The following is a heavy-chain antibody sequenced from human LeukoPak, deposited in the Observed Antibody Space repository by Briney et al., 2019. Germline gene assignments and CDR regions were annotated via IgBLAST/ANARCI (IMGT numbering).Heavy chain of an antibody. V-gene: IGHV3-21*01. CDR1: GFTFSSYC. Sequence: GGSLRLSCAASGFTFSSYCMNWVRQAPGRGLEWVSSISSSSNYIYYADSVKGRFTISRDNAKNSLYLQMNSLRAEDTAVYYCARDLSAGVVVAAASDYWGQGTLVTVSS. D-gene: IGHD2-15*01. J-gene: IGHJ4*02. CDR2: ISSSSNYI. CDR3: ARDLSAGVVVAAASDY.